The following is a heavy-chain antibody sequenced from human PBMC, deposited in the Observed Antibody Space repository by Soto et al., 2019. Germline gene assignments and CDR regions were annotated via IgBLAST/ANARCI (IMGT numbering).Heavy chain of an antibody. CDR3: AHSRSLLTGDAQVGDFDY. V-gene: IGHV2-5*02. CDR2: IYWDDDE. D-gene: IGHD7-27*01. Sequence: QINLKESGPTLVKPTQTLTLTCSFSGFSLTTAGVGVGWVRQSPGEALEWLVLIYWDDDERYSPSLNTRRTITKDTSKNQVVLKMTNMAPVDTATYYCAHSRSLLTGDAQVGDFDYWGQGTLVTVSS. J-gene: IGHJ4*02. CDR1: GFSLTTAGVG.